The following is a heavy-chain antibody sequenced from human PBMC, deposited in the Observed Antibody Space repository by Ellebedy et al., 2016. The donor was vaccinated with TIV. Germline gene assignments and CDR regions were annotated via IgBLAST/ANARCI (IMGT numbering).Heavy chain of an antibody. D-gene: IGHD3-16*01. V-gene: IGHV4-59*12. CDR1: GGSISSYY. CDR3: ARGRLRLVWSD. Sequence: GSLRLSXTVSGGSISSYYWSWIRQPPGKGLEWIGYIYYSGSTNYNPSLKSRVTISVDTSKNQFSLKLSSVTAADTAVYYCARGRLRLVWSDWGQGTLVTVSS. CDR2: IYYSGST. J-gene: IGHJ4*02.